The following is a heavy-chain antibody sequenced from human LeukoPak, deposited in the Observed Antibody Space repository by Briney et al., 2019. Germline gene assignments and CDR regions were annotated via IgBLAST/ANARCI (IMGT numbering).Heavy chain of an antibody. CDR2: IYYSGST. J-gene: IGHJ5*02. CDR1: GASISSYY. Sequence: SETVSLTCTVSGASISSYYWSWIRPPPGKGLEWIGYIYYSGSTNYNPSLKSRVTISVDTSKNQFSLRLSSVTAADTAVYYCARHRYYYDSSGYYYQPWGQGTLVTVSS. D-gene: IGHD3-22*01. CDR3: ARHRYYYDSSGYYYQP. V-gene: IGHV4-59*01.